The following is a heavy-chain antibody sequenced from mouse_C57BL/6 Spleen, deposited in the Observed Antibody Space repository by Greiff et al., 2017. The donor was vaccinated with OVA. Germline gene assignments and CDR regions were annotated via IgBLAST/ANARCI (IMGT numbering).Heavy chain of an antibody. D-gene: IGHD1-1*01. J-gene: IGHJ2*01. Sequence: QVQLQQSGAELVRPGASVTLSCKASGYTFTDYEMHWVKQTPVHGLEWIGAIDPETGGTAYNQKFKGKAILTADKSSSTAYMELRSLTSEDSAVYYCTRGSVTTVVSDFEDWGQGTTLTVSS. CDR2: IDPETGGT. CDR3: TRGSVTTVVSDFED. V-gene: IGHV1-15*01. CDR1: GYTFTDYE.